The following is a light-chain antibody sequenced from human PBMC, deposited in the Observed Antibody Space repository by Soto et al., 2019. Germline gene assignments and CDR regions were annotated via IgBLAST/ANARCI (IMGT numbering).Light chain of an antibody. CDR1: QTVRNNY. V-gene: IGKV3-20*01. CDR3: QQFSSYPLT. CDR2: DAS. J-gene: IGKJ4*01. Sequence: ENALAPSPSTLSLSPGEGATLSCSASQTVRNNYLAWYQQKPGQAPRLLIYDASSRATGIPDRFSGGGSGTDFTLTISRLEPEDFAVYYCQQFSSYPLTFGGGANVDI.